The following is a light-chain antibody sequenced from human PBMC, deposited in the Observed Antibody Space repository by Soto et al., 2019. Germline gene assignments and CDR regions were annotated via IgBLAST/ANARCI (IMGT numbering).Light chain of an antibody. CDR2: GAS. V-gene: IGKV3-15*01. Sequence: EIVMTQSPATLSVSPGERDTLSCRASQSVSSNLALYQQKPSQFPRLLIYGASTSATGISARFSGSGSGTEFTLSICSLQSEDFAVYYCQQYNNWPLTFGGGTKVDIK. J-gene: IGKJ4*01. CDR1: QSVSSN. CDR3: QQYNNWPLT.